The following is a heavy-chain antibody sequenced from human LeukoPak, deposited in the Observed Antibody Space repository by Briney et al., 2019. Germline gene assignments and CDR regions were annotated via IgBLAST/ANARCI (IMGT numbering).Heavy chain of an antibody. CDR3: ARAAVVVAATEPNWFDP. CDR2: IYPGDSDT. CDR1: GYSFTSYW. V-gene: IGHV5-51*01. J-gene: IGHJ5*02. D-gene: IGHD2-15*01. Sequence: GESLKISCKGSGYSFTSYWIGWVRQMPGKGLEWMGIIYPGDSDTRYSPSFQGQVTISADKSISTAYLQWSSLKASDTAMYYCARAAVVVAATEPNWFDPWGQRTLVTVSS.